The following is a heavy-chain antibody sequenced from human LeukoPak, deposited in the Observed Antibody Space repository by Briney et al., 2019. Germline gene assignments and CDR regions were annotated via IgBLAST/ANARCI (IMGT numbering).Heavy chain of an antibody. J-gene: IGHJ4*02. CDR2: IYYSGST. Sequence: PSQTLSLTCTVSGGSISSGSYYWSWIRQPAGKGLEYIGRIYYSGSTYYNPSLKSRVTISVDTSKNQFSLKLSSVTAADTAVYYCARDGGGDYGDYVNPFDYWGQGTLVTVSS. D-gene: IGHD4-17*01. CDR3: ARDGGGDYGDYVNPFDY. CDR1: GGSISSGSYY. V-gene: IGHV4-61*02.